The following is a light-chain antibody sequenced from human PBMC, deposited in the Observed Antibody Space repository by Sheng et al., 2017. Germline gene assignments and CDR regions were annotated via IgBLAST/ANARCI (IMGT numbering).Light chain of an antibody. V-gene: IGKV1-5*03. CDR1: QSISSW. CDR2: KAS. CDR3: QQ. Sequence: DIQMTQSPSTLSASVGDRVTITCWASQSISSWLAWYQQKPGKAPKLLIYKASSLESGVPSRFSGSGSGTEFTLTISSLQPDDFATYYCQQFGQGTKVEIK. J-gene: IGKJ1*01.